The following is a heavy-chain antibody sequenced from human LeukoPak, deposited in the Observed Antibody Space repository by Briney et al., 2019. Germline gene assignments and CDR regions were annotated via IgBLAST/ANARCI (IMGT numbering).Heavy chain of an antibody. V-gene: IGHV1-69*05. D-gene: IGHD5-18*01. CDR2: IIPIFGTA. CDR3: ARSPQVDTAMANWFDP. CDR1: GGTFSSYA. J-gene: IGHJ5*02. Sequence: SVKVSCKASGGTFSSYAISWVRQAPGQGLEWMGGIIPIFGTANYAQKFQGRVTITTDESTSTAYMGLSSLRSEDTAVYYCARSPQVDTAMANWFDPWGQGTLVTVSS.